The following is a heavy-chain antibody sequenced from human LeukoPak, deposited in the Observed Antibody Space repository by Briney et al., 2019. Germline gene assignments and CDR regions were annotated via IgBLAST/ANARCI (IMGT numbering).Heavy chain of an antibody. CDR2: IYYSGST. D-gene: IGHD6-19*01. V-gene: IGHV4-59*08. CDR3: ATWGIAVAGTFDY. Sequence: SETLSLTCTVSGGSISSSYWSWTRQPPGKGLEWIGYIYYSGSTNYNPSFKSRVAISVDTSKNQFSQKLSSVTAADTAVYYCATWGIAVAGTFDYWGQGTLVTVST. J-gene: IGHJ4*02. CDR1: GGSISSSY.